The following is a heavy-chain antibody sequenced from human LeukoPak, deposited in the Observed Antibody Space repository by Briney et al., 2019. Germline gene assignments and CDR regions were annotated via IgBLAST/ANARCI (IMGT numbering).Heavy chain of an antibody. CDR1: GYSISSGYY. Sequence: SETLSLTCTVSGYSISSGYYWGWIRQPPGKGLEWIGSIYHSGSTYYNPSLKSRVTISVDTSKNQFSLKLSSVTAADTAVYYCARDRTALGYCSGGSCYPLGSLMYYWGQGTLVTVSS. CDR3: ARDRTALGYCSGGSCYPLGSLMYY. V-gene: IGHV4-38-2*02. CDR2: IYHSGST. J-gene: IGHJ4*02. D-gene: IGHD2-15*01.